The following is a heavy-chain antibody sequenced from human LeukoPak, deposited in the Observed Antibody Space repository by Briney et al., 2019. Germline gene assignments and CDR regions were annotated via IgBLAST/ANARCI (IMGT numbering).Heavy chain of an antibody. CDR3: ARPRDVIVVDPFDY. CDR2: IKQDGSEK. Sequence: GGSLRLSCAASGFTFSSYWMTWVRQAPGKGLEWVANIKQDGSEKYYVDSVKGRFTISRDNAKNSLYLQMNSLRAEDTAVYYCARPRDVIVVDPFDYWGQGTLVIVSS. V-gene: IGHV3-7*01. CDR1: GFTFSSYW. J-gene: IGHJ4*02. D-gene: IGHD3-22*01.